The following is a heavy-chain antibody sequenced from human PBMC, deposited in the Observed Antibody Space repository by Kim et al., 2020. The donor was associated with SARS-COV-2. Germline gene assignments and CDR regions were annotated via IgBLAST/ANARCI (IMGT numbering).Heavy chain of an antibody. CDR1: GYTFTSYG. CDR2: ISAYNGNT. CDR3: ARAPDSYRYYYYGMDV. V-gene: IGHV1-18*01. J-gene: IGHJ6*02. D-gene: IGHD5-18*01. Sequence: ASVKVSCKASGYTFTSYGISWVRQAPGQGLEWMGWISAYNGNTNYAQKLQGRVTMTTDTSTSTAYMELRSLRSDDTAVYYCARAPDSYRYYYYGMDVWGQGTTVTVSS.